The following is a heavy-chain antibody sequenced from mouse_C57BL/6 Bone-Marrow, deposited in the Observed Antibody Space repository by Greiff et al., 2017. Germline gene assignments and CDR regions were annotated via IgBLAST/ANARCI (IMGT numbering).Heavy chain of an antibody. CDR2: ISSGSSTI. CDR3: AVKVLYGSIRYYYAMDY. V-gene: IGHV5-17*01. D-gene: IGHD1-1*01. CDR1: GFTFSDYG. J-gene: IGHJ4*01. Sequence: EVQLVESGGGLVKPGGSLKLSCAASGFTFSDYGMHWVRQAPEKGLEWVAYISSGSSTIYYADTVKGRFTISRDNAKNTLCLHMTSLRSEDTAMYYGAVKVLYGSIRYYYAMDYWGQGTSVTVSS.